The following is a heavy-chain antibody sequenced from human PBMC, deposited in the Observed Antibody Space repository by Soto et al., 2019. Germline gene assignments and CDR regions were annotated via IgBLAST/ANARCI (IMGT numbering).Heavy chain of an antibody. D-gene: IGHD3-10*01. Sequence: SETLSLTCAISGASISTRGYTWTWIRQSPGKGLEWIGYIYPSGATNYKPSLKSRVTISLEPSRNRFSLTVNSAAAADTAVYYCARAVFSSVVYIAFWGKGTTVTVSS. V-gene: IGHV4-30-2*06. CDR3: ARAVFSSVVYIAF. CDR2: IYPSGAT. J-gene: IGHJ6*03. CDR1: GASISTRGYT.